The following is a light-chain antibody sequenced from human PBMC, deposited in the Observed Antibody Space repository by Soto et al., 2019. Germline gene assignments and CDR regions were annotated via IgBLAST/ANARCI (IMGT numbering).Light chain of an antibody. J-gene: IGLJ1*01. CDR2: EVS. CDR1: SSDVGGYNY. Sequence: QSVLTQPASASGSPGQSVTISSTGTSSDVGGYNYVSWYQQHPGKAPKLMIYEVSKRPSGVPDRFSGSKSGNTASLTVSGLQAENEADYYCSSYAGSNNPYVFGTGTKVTVL. V-gene: IGLV2-8*01. CDR3: SSYAGSNNPYV.